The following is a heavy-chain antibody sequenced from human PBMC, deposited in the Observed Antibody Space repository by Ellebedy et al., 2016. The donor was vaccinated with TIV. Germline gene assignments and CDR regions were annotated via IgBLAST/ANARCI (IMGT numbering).Heavy chain of an antibody. CDR3: ARGQRLGD. V-gene: IGHV3-7*03. Sequence: PGGSLRLSCAASGFTFSSSWMSRVRQAPGKGLEWVANIKEDGSEKYYVDSLKGRFTISRDNAKNSLYLQMNSLRGEDTAVYFCARGQRLGDWGQGTLVTVSS. J-gene: IGHJ4*02. CDR2: IKEDGSEK. CDR1: GFTFSSSW. D-gene: IGHD7-27*01.